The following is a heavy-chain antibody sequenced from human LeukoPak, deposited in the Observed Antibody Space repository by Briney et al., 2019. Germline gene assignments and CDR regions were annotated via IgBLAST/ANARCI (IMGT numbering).Heavy chain of an antibody. V-gene: IGHV4-59*08. CDR3: ARHLYSSGWYGGPYGMDV. CDR2: IYYSGST. D-gene: IGHD6-19*01. CDR1: GGSISSYY. J-gene: IGHJ6*02. Sequence: SETLSLTCTVSGGSISSYYWSWIRQPPGKGLEWIGYIYYSGSTNYNPSLKSRVTISVDTSKNQFSLKLSSVTAADTAAYYCARHLYSSGWYGGPYGMDVWGQGTTVTVSS.